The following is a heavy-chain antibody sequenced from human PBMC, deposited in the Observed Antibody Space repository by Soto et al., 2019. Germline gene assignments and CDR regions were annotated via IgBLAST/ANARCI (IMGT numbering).Heavy chain of an antibody. CDR2: ISRSSNDI. J-gene: IGHJ6*03. Sequence: EVQVVESGGGLVKPGGSLRLSCAASGFTFSSYSMNWVRQAPGKGLEWVSYISRSSNDIYYADSVKGRFTISRDDAKNSLYLQMNRLRAEDTAVYYCAREGPSRHHYYKEVWGKGTTVTVSS. V-gene: IGHV3-21*01. CDR3: AREGPSRHHYYKEV. CDR1: GFTFSSYS.